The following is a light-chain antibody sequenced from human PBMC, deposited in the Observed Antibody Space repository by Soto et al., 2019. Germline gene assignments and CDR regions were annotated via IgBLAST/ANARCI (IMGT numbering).Light chain of an antibody. CDR3: QQSYNTPRT. CDR1: QSISSY. J-gene: IGKJ1*01. CDR2: AAS. Sequence: DIRMTQSPSSLSASVGDRVTITCRASQSISSYLNWYQQKPGEAPELLIYAASTLQSGVPSRFSGSGSGTDFTLTISSLQPEDFATYYCQQSYNTPRTFGQGTKVDIK. V-gene: IGKV1-39*01.